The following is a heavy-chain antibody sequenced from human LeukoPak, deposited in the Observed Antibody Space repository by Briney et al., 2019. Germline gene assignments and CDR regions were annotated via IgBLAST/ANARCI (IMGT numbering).Heavy chain of an antibody. J-gene: IGHJ6*03. CDR3: AKGRGRLHVNRGVYNYHYYMEV. CDR2: IIPIFGRA. D-gene: IGHD3-10*01. CDR1: GDTISAYS. Sequence: GASVKVSCKAAGDTISAYSLNWVRQAPGQGLEWMGGIIPIFGRAYYAQNFQGRLTITADKSTSTAYMELSSLGSEDTAIYYCAKGRGRLHVNRGVYNYHYYMEVWGTGTTVIVS. V-gene: IGHV1-69*06.